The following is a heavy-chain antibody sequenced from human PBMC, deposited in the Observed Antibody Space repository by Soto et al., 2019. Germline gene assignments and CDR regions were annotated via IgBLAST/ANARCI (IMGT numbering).Heavy chain of an antibody. J-gene: IGHJ6*02. CDR3: VRGTPTPGLDI. CDR2: IIRSGTST. CDR1: TFRLSDYP. Sequence: VWSMRLSWLFSTFRLSDYPLNCVRQAPGQGLEWVASIIRSGTSTNYVDSVRGRFSTSRDNTRNSFYLNMDSLRVGETATYYCVRGTPTPGLDIWGRGTTVTVSS. D-gene: IGHD1-1*01. V-gene: IGHV3-7*03.